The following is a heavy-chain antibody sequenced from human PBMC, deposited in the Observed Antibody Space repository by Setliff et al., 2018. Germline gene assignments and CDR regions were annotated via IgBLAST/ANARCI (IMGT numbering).Heavy chain of an antibody. Sequence: ASVKVSCKASGDTFSTYSLSWVRQAPGQGLEWMGWIGVYTGHTSFAQKFEDRVSMSTDKSTNMAYMELRGLRFDDTAVYYCARSRDSGFYHQRDAYDIWGQGTMVTVSS. J-gene: IGHJ3*02. CDR2: IGVYTGHT. V-gene: IGHV1-18*01. D-gene: IGHD1-26*01. CDR3: ARSRDSGFYHQRDAYDI. CDR1: GDTFSTYS.